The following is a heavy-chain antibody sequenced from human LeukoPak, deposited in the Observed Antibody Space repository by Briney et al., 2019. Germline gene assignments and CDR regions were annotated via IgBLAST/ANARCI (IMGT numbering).Heavy chain of an antibody. CDR1: GYTFTGYY. CDR3: ARNMVRGVIRFDP. CDR2: INPNSGGT. V-gene: IGHV1-2*02. Sequence: ASVKVSCKASGYTFTGYYMHWVRQAPGQGLEWMGWINPNSGGTNYAQKFQGRVTMTRDTSISTAYMELSRLRSDDTAVYYCARNMVRGVIRFDPWGQGTLVTVSS. D-gene: IGHD3-10*01. J-gene: IGHJ5*02.